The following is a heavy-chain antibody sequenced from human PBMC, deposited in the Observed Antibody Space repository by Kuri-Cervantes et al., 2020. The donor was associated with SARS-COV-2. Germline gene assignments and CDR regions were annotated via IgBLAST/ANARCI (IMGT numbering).Heavy chain of an antibody. J-gene: IGHJ4*02. CDR3: SSEPGETFDY. CDR2: IKQDGSEN. CDR1: GFTFSSYW. Sequence: GESLKISCAASGFTFSSYWMSWVRQAPGKGLEWVANIKQDGSENYYVDSVKGRFTISRDNAKNSLYLQMNSLRAEETAVYYSSSEPGETFDYWGQGTLVTVSS. D-gene: IGHD4-17*01. V-gene: IGHV3-7*05.